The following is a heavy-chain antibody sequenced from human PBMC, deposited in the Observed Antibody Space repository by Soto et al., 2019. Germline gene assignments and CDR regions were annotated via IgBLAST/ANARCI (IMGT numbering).Heavy chain of an antibody. V-gene: IGHV1-46*01. CDR3: ARDKPFSAGY. J-gene: IGHJ4*02. CDR1: GYTFLDFY. D-gene: IGHD3-3*02. Sequence: QVQLMQSGTEVKKPGASVKVSCKASGYTFLDFYIHWVRQAPGQGLEWMGFINPSGGGTTYAQQFQGRLTMTRDTSTSTVYMELIILRSEDTAIYYCARDKPFSAGYWGQGTLVT. CDR2: INPSGGGT.